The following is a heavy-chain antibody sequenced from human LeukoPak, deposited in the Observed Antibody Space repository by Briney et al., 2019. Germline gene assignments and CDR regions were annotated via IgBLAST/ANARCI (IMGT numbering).Heavy chain of an antibody. Sequence: SETLSLTCTVSGGSIGSGYWNWIRQPPGKGLEWIGYIYYSGSTKYNPSLKSRVTVSGDTSKNRFSLKLSSVTAADTAVYYCARGSDTAMVLSWFDPWGQGTLVTVSS. CDR3: ARGSDTAMVLSWFDP. V-gene: IGHV4-59*01. CDR2: IYYSGST. CDR1: GGSIGSGY. J-gene: IGHJ5*02. D-gene: IGHD5-18*01.